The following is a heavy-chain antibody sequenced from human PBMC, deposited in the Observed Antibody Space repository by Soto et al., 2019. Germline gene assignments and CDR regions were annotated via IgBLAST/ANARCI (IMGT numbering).Heavy chain of an antibody. D-gene: IGHD3-3*01. Sequence: EVQLLESGGGLVQPGGSLRLSCAASGFTFSSYAMSWVRQAPGKGLEWVSAISGSGGSTYYADSVKGRFTISRDNSKNTLYLQMNSLRAEDTAVYYCAKGALLEWLLYSGFDYWGQGTLVTVSS. CDR3: AKGALLEWLLYSGFDY. CDR2: ISGSGGST. V-gene: IGHV3-23*01. J-gene: IGHJ4*02. CDR1: GFTFSSYA.